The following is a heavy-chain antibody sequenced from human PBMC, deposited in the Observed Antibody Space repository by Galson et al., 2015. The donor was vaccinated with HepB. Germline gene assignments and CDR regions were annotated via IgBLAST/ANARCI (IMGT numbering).Heavy chain of an antibody. CDR2: FDPEDGET. D-gene: IGHD3-10*01. Sequence: SVKVSCKASGYTLTELSMHWVRQAPGKGLEWMGGFDPEDGETIYAQKFQGRVTMTEDTSTDTAYMELSSLRSEDTAVYYCATAPLILLWFGELLYWGQGTLVTVSS. CDR3: ATAPLILLWFGELLY. CDR1: GYTLTELS. J-gene: IGHJ4*02. V-gene: IGHV1-24*01.